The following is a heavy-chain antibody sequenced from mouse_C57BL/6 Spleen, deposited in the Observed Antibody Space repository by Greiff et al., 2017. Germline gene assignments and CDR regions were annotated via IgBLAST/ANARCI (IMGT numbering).Heavy chain of an antibody. CDR1: GYTFTSYW. J-gene: IGHJ3*01. V-gene: IGHV1-5*01. D-gene: IGHD2-4*01. CDR2: IYPGNSDT. Sequence: VQLQQSGTVLARPRASVKMSCKTSGYTFTSYWMHWVKQRPGQGLEWIGAIYPGNSDTSYNQKFKGKAKLTTVTSASTAYMELSSLTNEDSAVYYCTSDYLAWFAYWGKGTLVTVSA. CDR3: TSDYLAWFAY.